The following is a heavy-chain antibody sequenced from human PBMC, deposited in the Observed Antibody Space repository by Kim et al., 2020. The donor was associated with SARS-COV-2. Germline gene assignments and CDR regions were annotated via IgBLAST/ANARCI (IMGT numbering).Heavy chain of an antibody. V-gene: IGHV4-30-4*01. CDR2: IYYSGST. CDR1: GGSISSGDYY. Sequence: SETLSLTCTVSGGSISSGDYYWSWIRQPPGKGLEWIGYIYYSGSTYYNPSLKSRVTISVDTSKKQFSMKLCSVTAADTAVYYCATGPSCSCTSCSNYSYYYMDVWGKGTPVTVSS. CDR3: ATGPSCSCTSCSNYSYYYMDV. J-gene: IGHJ6*03. D-gene: IGHD2-2*01.